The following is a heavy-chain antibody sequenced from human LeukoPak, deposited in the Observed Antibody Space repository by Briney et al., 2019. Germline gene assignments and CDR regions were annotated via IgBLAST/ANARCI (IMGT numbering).Heavy chain of an antibody. J-gene: IGHJ4*02. V-gene: IGHV3-48*01. CDR1: GFTFSRDS. D-gene: IGHD2-2*02. Sequence: GGSLRLSCAASGFTFSRDSMNWVRQAPGKGLEWISYISYDSAIKYYADSVRGRFTISRDNAKNSLSLQMHSPRAEDTAVYYCAKDQNVIYPSVLDYWGQGTLVTVSS. CDR2: ISYDSAIK. CDR3: AKDQNVIYPSVLDY.